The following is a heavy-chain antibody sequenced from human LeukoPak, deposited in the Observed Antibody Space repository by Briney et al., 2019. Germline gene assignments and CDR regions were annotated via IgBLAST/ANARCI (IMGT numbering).Heavy chain of an antibody. J-gene: IGHJ4*02. V-gene: IGHV3-33*06. Sequence: GGSLRLSCAASGFTLSSYGMHWVRQAPGKGLEWVAVIWYDGSNKYYADSVKGRLTISRDNSKNTLHLQMNSLRAEDTAVYYCAKEQRWLQAELDYWGQGTLVTVSS. CDR3: AKEQRWLQAELDY. D-gene: IGHD5-24*01. CDR2: IWYDGSNK. CDR1: GFTLSSYG.